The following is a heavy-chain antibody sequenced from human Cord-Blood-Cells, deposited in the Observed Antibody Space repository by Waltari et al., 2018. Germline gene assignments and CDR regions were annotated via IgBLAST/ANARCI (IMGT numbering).Heavy chain of an antibody. CDR3: ARDRRRYSSGLYFDY. D-gene: IGHD5-18*01. CDR1: GGTFSSYA. J-gene: IGHJ4*02. V-gene: IGHV1-69*01. CDR2: IIPIFGTA. Sequence: QVQLVQSGDEVKKPGSSVKVSCKASGGTFSSYAISWVRQAHGQGIEWMGGIIPIFGTANYAQEFQGRVTITADESTSTAYMELSSLRSEDTAVYYCARDRRRYSSGLYFDYWGQGTLVTVSS.